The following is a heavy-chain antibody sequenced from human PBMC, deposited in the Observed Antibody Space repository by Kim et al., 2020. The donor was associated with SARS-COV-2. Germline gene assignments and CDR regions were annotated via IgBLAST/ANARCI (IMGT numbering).Heavy chain of an antibody. J-gene: IGHJ4*02. D-gene: IGHD6-13*01. CDR2: ITSSSYT. CDR3: ARDGGQQSNFDY. CDR1: GFTFSDYY. Sequence: GGSLRLSCAASGFTFSDYYMGWIRQAPGKGLEWISYITSSSYTNYADSVKGRFTISRDNAKNSLYLQMSGLTAEDTAVYYCARDGGQQSNFDYWGQGTLVTVSS. V-gene: IGHV3-11*05.